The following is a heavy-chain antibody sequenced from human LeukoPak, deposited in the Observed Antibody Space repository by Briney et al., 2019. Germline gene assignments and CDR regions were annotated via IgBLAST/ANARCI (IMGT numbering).Heavy chain of an antibody. Sequence: PSETLSLTCTVSGGSFSSYYWSWIRQPPGKGLEWIGYIYYSGSTNYYPSFKSRVTISVDTSKNQFSLKLSSVTAADTAVYYCARVVVGAQALDYWGQGTLVTVSS. CDR3: ARVVVGAQALDY. D-gene: IGHD1-26*01. J-gene: IGHJ4*02. CDR2: IYYSGST. CDR1: GGSFSSYY. V-gene: IGHV4-59*01.